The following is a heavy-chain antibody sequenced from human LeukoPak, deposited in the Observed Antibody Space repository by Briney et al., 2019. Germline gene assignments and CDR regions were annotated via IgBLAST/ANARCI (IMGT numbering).Heavy chain of an antibody. V-gene: IGHV4-59*08. D-gene: IGHD6-19*01. CDR1: GASITTHW. CDR3: ARPAVAGNVDAFDI. Sequence: PSETLSLTCTVSGASITTHWWSWIRQPPGKGLEWIAYIFYTGSTTYNPALKSRVTISVDTSKNQVSLKLSSVTAADTAVYYCARPAVAGNVDAFDIWGQGTLVTVSS. CDR2: IFYTGST. J-gene: IGHJ3*02.